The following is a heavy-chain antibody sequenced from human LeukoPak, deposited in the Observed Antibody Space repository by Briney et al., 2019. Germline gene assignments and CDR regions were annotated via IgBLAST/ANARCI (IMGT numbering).Heavy chain of an antibody. J-gene: IGHJ4*02. CDR1: GFTFTNYD. Sequence: GGSLRLSCAASGFTFTNYDMHWVRQAPGKGLEWVALIRYDGSDKYYTDSVKGRFIISRDNSKNTLYLQMNSRRAEDTAVYYCAKDRSYEFWGQGTLVTVSS. CDR3: AKDRSYEF. D-gene: IGHD3-22*01. CDR2: IRYDGSDK. V-gene: IGHV3-30*02.